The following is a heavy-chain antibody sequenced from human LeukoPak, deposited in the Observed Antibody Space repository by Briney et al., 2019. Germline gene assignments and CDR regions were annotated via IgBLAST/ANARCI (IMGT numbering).Heavy chain of an antibody. V-gene: IGHV3-7*01. CDR3: ARDRGDGYNYLGSDY. J-gene: IGHJ4*02. CDR1: GFTFSSYW. Sequence: RGSLRLSCAASGFTFSSYWMSWVRQAPGKGLEWVANIKQDGSEKYYVDSVKGRFTISRDNAKNSLYLQMNSLRAEDTAVYYCARDRGDGYNYLGSDYWGQGTLVTVSS. D-gene: IGHD5-24*01. CDR2: IKQDGSEK.